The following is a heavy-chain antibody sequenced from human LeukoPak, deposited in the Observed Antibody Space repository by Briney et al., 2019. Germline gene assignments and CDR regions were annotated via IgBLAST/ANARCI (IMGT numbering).Heavy chain of an antibody. CDR2: ISAYNGNT. V-gene: IGHV1-18*01. D-gene: IGHD3-16*02. Sequence: GASVRVSCKASGYTFTSYGISWVRQAPGQGLEWMGWISAYNGNTNYAQKLQGRVTMTTETSTSTAYMELRSLRSDDTAVYYCARGDYVWGSYRPPDYWGQGTLVTVSS. CDR3: ARGDYVWGSYRPPDY. J-gene: IGHJ4*02. CDR1: GYTFTSYG.